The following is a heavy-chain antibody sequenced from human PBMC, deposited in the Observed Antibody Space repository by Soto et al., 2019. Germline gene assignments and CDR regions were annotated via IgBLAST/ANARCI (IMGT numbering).Heavy chain of an antibody. CDR3: ARRAAAGFGFDP. Sequence: QVQLQESGPGVVKPSQTLSLTCTVSGGSISSSGYYWSWIRQHPGKGLEWIGYIYYSGSTYYNPSLKRRVTISVDTSKNQFSLKLSSATAADTAVYYCARRAAAGFGFDPWGQGTLVTVSS. CDR1: GGSISSSGYY. J-gene: IGHJ5*02. CDR2: IYYSGST. V-gene: IGHV4-31*03. D-gene: IGHD6-13*01.